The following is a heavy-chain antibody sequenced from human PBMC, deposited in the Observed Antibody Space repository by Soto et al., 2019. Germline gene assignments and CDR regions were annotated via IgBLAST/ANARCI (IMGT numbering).Heavy chain of an antibody. Sequence: QLVESGGKLVQPGGSLRLSCAVSGFVFRNYWMAWARQAPGKGLEWAAVIKQDGSETNYVDSVRGRFTISRDNACDSLKLEMNSLRVGDTAVYYCTRDWDSWGQGTLVTVSS. CDR2: IKQDGSET. J-gene: IGHJ4*02. CDR3: TRDWDS. CDR1: GFVFRNYW. V-gene: IGHV3-7*01.